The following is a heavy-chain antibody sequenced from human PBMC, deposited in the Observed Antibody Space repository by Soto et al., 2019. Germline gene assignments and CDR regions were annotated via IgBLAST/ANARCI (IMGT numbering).Heavy chain of an antibody. CDR2: ISYDENNK. Sequence: QVHLVESGGGVVQPGRSLRLSCAASGFPLNSYAIDWVRQAPGKGLEWVAVISYDENNKKYADSVKGRLTISKDNSKNTVYLQMPSLRGDDTAVYHCARARDSAWSGEDAFDIWGQGTMVTVFS. CDR3: ARARDSAWSGEDAFDI. CDR1: GFPLNSYA. D-gene: IGHD3-10*01. J-gene: IGHJ3*02. V-gene: IGHV3-30-3*01.